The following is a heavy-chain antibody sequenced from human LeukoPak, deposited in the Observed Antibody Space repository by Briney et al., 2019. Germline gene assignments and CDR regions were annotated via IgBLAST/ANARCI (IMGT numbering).Heavy chain of an antibody. Sequence: PGGSLRLSCGASGFTLSSYSMNWVRQARGGGGEGVSYVSSSGTAIYYADSVEGRFTISRDNAKNSLYAQVNSLRGGDTAVYYCASGGAGIAVPGYDAFDIWGQGTMVSVSS. J-gene: IGHJ3*02. CDR1: GFTLSSYS. CDR2: VSSSGTAI. D-gene: IGHD6-19*01. CDR3: ASGGAGIAVPGYDAFDI. V-gene: IGHV3-48*04.